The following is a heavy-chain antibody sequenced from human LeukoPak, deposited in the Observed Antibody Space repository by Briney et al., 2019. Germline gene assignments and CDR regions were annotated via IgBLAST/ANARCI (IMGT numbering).Heavy chain of an antibody. CDR1: GGSFSGYY. CDR3: ARGKRGWFDP. V-gene: IGHV4-34*01. Sequence: SETLSLTCAVYGGSFSGYYWSWIRQPPGKGLEWIGEINHSGSTNYNPSLKSRVTISVDTSKNQFSLRLSSVTAADTAVYYCARGKRGWFDPWGQGTLVTVSS. D-gene: IGHD3-10*01. CDR2: INHSGST. J-gene: IGHJ5*02.